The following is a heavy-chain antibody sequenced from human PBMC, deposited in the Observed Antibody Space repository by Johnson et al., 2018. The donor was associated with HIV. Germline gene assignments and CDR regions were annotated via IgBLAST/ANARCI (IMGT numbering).Heavy chain of an antibody. CDR2: IKQDGSEK. D-gene: IGHD4-23*01. Sequence: EVQLVESGGGVVQPGRSLRLSCAASGFTFSGYAMSWVRQAPGKGLEWVANIKQDGSEKYYVDSVKGRFTISSDNAKKSLYMQMNSVRAEDTAVYYRASGQDGGDSFGAPDVFDILGQVTMVTVSS. CDR1: GFTFSGYA. CDR3: ASGQDGGDSFGAPDVFDI. J-gene: IGHJ3*02. V-gene: IGHV3-7*01.